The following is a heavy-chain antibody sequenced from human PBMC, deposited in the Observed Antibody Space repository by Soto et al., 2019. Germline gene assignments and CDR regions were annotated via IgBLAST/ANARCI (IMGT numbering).Heavy chain of an antibody. D-gene: IGHD1-26*01. CDR2: ISGSGGST. V-gene: IGHV3-23*01. CDR3: AKDPLRLVGATSNGY. J-gene: IGHJ4*02. CDR1: GFTFSSYA. Sequence: GGSLRLSCAASGFTFSSYAISWVRQAPGKGLEWVSTISGSGGSTYYADSVKGRFTISRDNSKNTLYLQMNSLRAEDTALYYCAKDPLRLVGATSNGYWGQGTRVTVSS.